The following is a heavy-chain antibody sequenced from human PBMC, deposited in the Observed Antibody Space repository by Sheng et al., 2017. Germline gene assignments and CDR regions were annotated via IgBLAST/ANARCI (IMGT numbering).Heavy chain of an antibody. V-gene: IGHV4-38-2*01. J-gene: IGHJ4*02. D-gene: IGHD2-15*01. Sequence: QVQLQESGPVLVKPSETLSLTCAVSGDSISIGYSWGWIRQPPGKGLEWVGNFYHRGSTYYNPSLKSRLTMSVDTSKNQFSLKLSSVTAADTAVYYCARVRNCGGGTCYHYVDYWGQGTLVTVSS. CDR3: ARVRNCGGGTCYHYVDY. CDR2: FYHRGST. CDR1: GDSISIGYS.